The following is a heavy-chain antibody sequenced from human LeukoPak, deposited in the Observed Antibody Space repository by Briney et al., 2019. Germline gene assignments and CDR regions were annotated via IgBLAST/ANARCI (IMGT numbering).Heavy chain of an antibody. J-gene: IGHJ4*02. CDR2: IYTSEST. CDR1: GGSFSGYY. V-gene: IGHV4-4*09. Sequence: KPSETLSLTCAVYGGSFSGYYWSWIRQPPGKGLEWIGYIYTSESTNYNPSLKSRVTISVDTSKNQFSLMLSSVTAADTAFYYCARRRTTGTTGYFDYWGQGTLVTVSS. CDR3: ARRRTTGTTGYFDY. D-gene: IGHD1-1*01.